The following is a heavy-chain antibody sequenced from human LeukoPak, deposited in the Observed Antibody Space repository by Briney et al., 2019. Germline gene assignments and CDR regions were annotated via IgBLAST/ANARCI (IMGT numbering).Heavy chain of an antibody. V-gene: IGHV3-33*01. Sequence: GGSLRLFCAASGFTLSSYGMQWVRQAPGKGLEWGAVIRYDGSNKYYADSVKGRFTISRDNSKNTLYLQMNSLRAEDTAVYYCARGPLGGSPPPPRDYWGQGTLVTVSS. J-gene: IGHJ4*02. CDR3: ARGPLGGSPPPPRDY. D-gene: IGHD2-15*01. CDR2: IRYDGSNK. CDR1: GFTLSSYG.